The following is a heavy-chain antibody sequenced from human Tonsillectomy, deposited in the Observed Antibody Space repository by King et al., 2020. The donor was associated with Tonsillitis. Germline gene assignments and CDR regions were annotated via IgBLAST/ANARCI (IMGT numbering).Heavy chain of an antibody. J-gene: IGHJ6*03. CDR2: IYQSGTT. Sequence: QLQESGPGLLKPSGTLSLTCAVSGGSISSRNWWGWVRQPPGKGLEWIGEIYQSGTTHYNPSLKSRVHISVDKSKTQFSLNLTSVTAADTAVYYCSKRPAAVSQYYHMDVWGKGTTVTVSS. D-gene: IGHD2-2*01. V-gene: IGHV4-4*02. CDR3: SKRPAAVSQYYHMDV. CDR1: GGSISSRNW.